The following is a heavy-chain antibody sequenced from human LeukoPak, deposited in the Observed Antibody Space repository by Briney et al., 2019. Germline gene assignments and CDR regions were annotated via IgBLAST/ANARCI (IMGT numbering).Heavy chain of an antibody. D-gene: IGHD6-13*01. V-gene: IGHV4-59*10. J-gene: IGHJ4*02. Sequence: SETLSLTCAVYGGSFSTYYWSWIRQPAGKGLEWIGRIYTNENTNYNPSLRSRVTMSVDTSKNQFSLKLNSVTAADTAVYYCARAAAAAGGQYFDNWGQGTLVAVSS. CDR3: ARAAAAAGGQYFDN. CDR2: IYTNENT. CDR1: GGSFSTYY.